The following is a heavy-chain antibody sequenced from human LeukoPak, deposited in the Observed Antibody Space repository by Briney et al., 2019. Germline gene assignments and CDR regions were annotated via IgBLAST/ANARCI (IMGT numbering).Heavy chain of an antibody. Sequence: GGSLRLSCAASGFTFSSYEMNWVRQAPGKGLEWVSYISSSGSTIYYADSVKGRFTISGDNAKNSLYLQMNSLRAEDMALYYCAKGVIAAGITAFDIWGQGTMVTVSS. D-gene: IGHD6-13*01. CDR3: AKGVIAAGITAFDI. CDR1: GFTFSSYE. CDR2: ISSSGSTI. J-gene: IGHJ3*02. V-gene: IGHV3-48*03.